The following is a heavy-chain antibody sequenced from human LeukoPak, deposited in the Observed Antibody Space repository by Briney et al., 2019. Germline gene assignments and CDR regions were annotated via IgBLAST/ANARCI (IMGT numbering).Heavy chain of an antibody. D-gene: IGHD2/OR15-2a*01. J-gene: IGHJ4*02. CDR2: INSNSGAR. Sequence: ASLKVSCKASGYTFNGYYMHWVRHASGQSLQSMGWINSNSGARNYAQKFKRPVTMAWDTSINPPYMELPRLTSVEPALNYLSKGRGVATTGPDHWGKGALVTVSS. V-gene: IGHV1-2*02. CDR1: GYTFNGYY. CDR3: SKGRGVATTGPDH.